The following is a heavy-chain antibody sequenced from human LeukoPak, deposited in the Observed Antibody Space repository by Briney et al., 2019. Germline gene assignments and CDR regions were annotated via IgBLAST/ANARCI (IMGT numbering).Heavy chain of an antibody. D-gene: IGHD5-24*01. Sequence: PSETLSLTCAVYGGSFSGYYWSWIRQPPGKGLEWIGEINHSGSTNYNPSLKSRVTISVDTSKNQFSLKLSSVTAADTAVYYCARGGGMATNPTDYWGQGALVTVSS. CDR2: INHSGST. CDR3: ARGGGMATNPTDY. V-gene: IGHV4-34*01. J-gene: IGHJ4*02. CDR1: GGSFSGYY.